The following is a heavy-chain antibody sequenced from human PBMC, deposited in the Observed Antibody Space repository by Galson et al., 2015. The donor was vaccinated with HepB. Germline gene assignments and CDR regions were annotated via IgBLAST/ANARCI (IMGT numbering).Heavy chain of an antibody. D-gene: IGHD3-9*01. V-gene: IGHV6-1*01. Sequence: CAISGDSVSSNLASWNWIRQSPSRGLEWLGRTYYRSKWYNDYAVLVKSRITIIPDTSKDQFSLQLSSVTPGDTAMYYCARGYDIMTGSHPFDIWGQGTMVTVSS. CDR1: GDSVSSNLAS. CDR3: ARGYDIMTGSHPFDI. J-gene: IGHJ3*02. CDR2: TYYRSKWYN.